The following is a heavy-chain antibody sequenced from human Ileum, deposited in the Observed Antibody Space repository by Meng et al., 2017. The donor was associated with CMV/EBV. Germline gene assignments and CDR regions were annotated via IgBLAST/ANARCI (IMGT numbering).Heavy chain of an antibody. CDR2: INGNGGGP. CDR1: GFTFSSYA. Sequence: GGSLRLSCAGSGFTFSSYAMTWVRQAPGKGLEWVSGINGNGGGPYYADSVKGRFTISRDNSKNTLYLQMNSLRAEDTAIYYCAKEGQLARWGQGTLVTVSS. D-gene: IGHD6-6*01. V-gene: IGHV3-23*01. CDR3: AKEGQLAR. J-gene: IGHJ4*02.